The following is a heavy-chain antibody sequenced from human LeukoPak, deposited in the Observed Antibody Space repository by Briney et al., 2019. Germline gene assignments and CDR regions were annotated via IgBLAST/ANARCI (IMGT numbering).Heavy chain of an antibody. CDR2: INQDGSAK. CDR1: GFTFSDYW. V-gene: IGHV3-7*01. D-gene: IGHD5-24*01. J-gene: IGHJ4*02. CDR3: ARETPRRGETRDGYR. Sequence: GGSLRLSCAASGFTFSDYWMSWARQAPGKGLEWVANINQDGSAKYYVDSVKGRFTISRDNPKNLLFLQINSLRVEDTAVYYCARETPRRGETRDGYRWGQGTLVTVSS.